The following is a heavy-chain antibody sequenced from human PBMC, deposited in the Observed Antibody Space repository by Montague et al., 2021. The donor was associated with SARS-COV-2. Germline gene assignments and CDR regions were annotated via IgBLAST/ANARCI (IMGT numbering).Heavy chain of an antibody. V-gene: IGHV4-30-2*01. CDR3: ARGGGYSDLHYFDY. Sequence: TLSLTCAVSGGSISSGTYSWSWIWQPPGKGLEWIGYIYHSGDTYYNPSLKSRVTISVDRSKNQFSLRLSSVTAADTAVYYCARGGGYSDLHYFDYWGQGTLVTVSS. J-gene: IGHJ4*02. CDR2: IYHSGDT. D-gene: IGHD4-17*01. CDR1: GGSISSGTYS.